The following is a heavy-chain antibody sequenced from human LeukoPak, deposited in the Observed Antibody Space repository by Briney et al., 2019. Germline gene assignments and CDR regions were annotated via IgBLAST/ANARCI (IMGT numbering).Heavy chain of an antibody. J-gene: IGHJ4*02. CDR2: ITYDGNNK. Sequence: GGSLRLSCAGSGFTFSTYDIHWVRQAPGKGLEWVAVITYDGNNKYYADSVKGRFTISRDNSKNTLYLQVNSLRPEDTAVYYCTRDPPTAVAALGRGNYFDDWGQGTLATVSS. CDR1: GFTFSTYD. CDR3: TRDPPTAVAALGRGNYFDD. V-gene: IGHV3-30*03. D-gene: IGHD6-19*01.